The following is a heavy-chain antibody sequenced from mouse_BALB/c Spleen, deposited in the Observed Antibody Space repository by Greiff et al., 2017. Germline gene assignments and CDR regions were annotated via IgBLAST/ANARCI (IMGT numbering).Heavy chain of an antibody. CDR2: INPSNGGT. CDR3: TRVHYYGSWFAY. J-gene: IGHJ3*01. D-gene: IGHD1-1*01. Sequence: QVQLQQSGAELVKPGASVKLSCKASGYTFTSYYMYWVKQRPGQGLEWIGEINPSNGGTNFNEKFKSKATLTVDKSSSTAYMQLSSLTSEDSAVYYCTRVHYYGSWFAYGGQGTLVTVSA. CDR1: GYTFTSYY. V-gene: IGHV1S16*01.